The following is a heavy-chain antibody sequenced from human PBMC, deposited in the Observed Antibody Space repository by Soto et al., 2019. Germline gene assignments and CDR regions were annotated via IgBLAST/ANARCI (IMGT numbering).Heavy chain of an antibody. D-gene: IGHD2-2*01. V-gene: IGHV1-69*13. CDR2: IIPIFGTA. J-gene: IGHJ5*02. CDR3: ARGRRDCSSTSCYRWFDP. CDR1: GGTFSSYA. Sequence: SVKVSFKASGGTFSSYAISWVRQAPGQGLEWMGGIIPIFGTANYAQKFQGRVTITADESTSTAYMELSSLRSEDTAVYYCARGRRDCSSTSCYRWFDPWGQGTLVTVS.